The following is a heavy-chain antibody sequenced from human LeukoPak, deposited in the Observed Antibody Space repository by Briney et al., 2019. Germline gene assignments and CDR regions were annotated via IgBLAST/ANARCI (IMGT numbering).Heavy chain of an antibody. V-gene: IGHV4-61*02. CDR1: GCSISSGSYY. D-gene: IGHD4-11*01. Sequence: SETLSLTCTVSGCSISSGSYYWSWIRQPAGKGLEWIGRIYTSGSTNYNPSLKSRVTISVDTSKNQFSLKLSSVTAADTAVYYCARAYGNFPFDYWGQGTLVIVSS. CDR2: IYTSGST. CDR3: ARAYGNFPFDY. J-gene: IGHJ4*02.